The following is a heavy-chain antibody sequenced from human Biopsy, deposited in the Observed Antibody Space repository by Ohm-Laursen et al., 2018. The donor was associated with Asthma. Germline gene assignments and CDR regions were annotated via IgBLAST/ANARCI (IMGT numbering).Heavy chain of an antibody. CDR2: IYYSGTT. V-gene: IGHV4-39*01. CDR1: SGSGGYMRSGNYY. D-gene: IGHD6-13*01. J-gene: IGHJ6*02. Sequence: TLSLTCSLSSGSGGYMRSGNYYWGWIRQPPGKGLEWIGSIYYSGTTYYNRSLESPATVTADTSMNQFTLKLTSVTAADTAVYYCVRGSSSWHHGPFHYYYGLDVWGQGTTATVSS. CDR3: VRGSSSWHHGPFHYYYGLDV.